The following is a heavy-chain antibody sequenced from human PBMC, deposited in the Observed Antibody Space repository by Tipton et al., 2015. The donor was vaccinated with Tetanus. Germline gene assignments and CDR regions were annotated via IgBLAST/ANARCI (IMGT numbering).Heavy chain of an antibody. CDR2: ISANSGNT. CDR1: GYTFTTNG. J-gene: IGHJ4*02. Sequence: QVQLVQSGVEVKEPGASVKVSCKASGYTFTTNGISWVRQAPGQGLEWMGGISANSGNTKYAQKFQGRVTMTTETPTSTVYMELRSLRSDDTAVYFCARDRDWGLDYWGQGTLVTVSS. D-gene: IGHD7-27*01. V-gene: IGHV1-18*01. CDR3: ARDRDWGLDY.